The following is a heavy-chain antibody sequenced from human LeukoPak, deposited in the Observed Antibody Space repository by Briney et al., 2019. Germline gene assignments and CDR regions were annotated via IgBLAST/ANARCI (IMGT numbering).Heavy chain of an antibody. CDR1: GFTFSSYG. V-gene: IGHV3-33*01. J-gene: IGHJ4*02. CDR3: AREKGYYYDNSGYPDY. D-gene: IGHD3-22*01. CDR2: IWYDGSNK. Sequence: QPGGSLRLSCAASGFTFSSYGMHWVRQAPGKGLEWVAVIWYDGSNKYYADSVKGRFTISRDNSKNTLYLQMNSLRAEDTAVYYCAREKGYYYDNSGYPDYWGQGTLVTVSS.